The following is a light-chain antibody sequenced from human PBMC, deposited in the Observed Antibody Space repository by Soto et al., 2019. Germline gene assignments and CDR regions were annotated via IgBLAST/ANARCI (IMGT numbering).Light chain of an antibody. J-gene: IGKJ1*01. Sequence: DIQLTQSPSSVSASVGDRVTITCRASQDMRSWLAWYQQKPGKAPKLLVSPASNLENAVPSRFNGSGSGTDSTLTISSLQPEDFATYYCQQANSFPPATFGQGTRVEI. V-gene: IGKV1-12*01. CDR3: QQANSFPPAT. CDR2: PAS. CDR1: QDMRSW.